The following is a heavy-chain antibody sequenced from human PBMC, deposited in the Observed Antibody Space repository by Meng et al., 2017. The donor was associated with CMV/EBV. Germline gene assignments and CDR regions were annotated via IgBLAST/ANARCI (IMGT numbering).Heavy chain of an antibody. CDR1: GYTFTSYD. Sequence: ASVKVSCKASGYTFTSYDINWVRQATGQGLEWMGWMNPNSGKTGYAQKFQGRVTMTRNTSISTAYMELSSLRSEDTAVYSCARGADIVVAPAATDAFDIWGQGTMVTVS. J-gene: IGHJ3*02. V-gene: IGHV1-8*01. D-gene: IGHD2-2*01. CDR3: ARGADIVVAPAATDAFDI. CDR2: MNPNSGKT.